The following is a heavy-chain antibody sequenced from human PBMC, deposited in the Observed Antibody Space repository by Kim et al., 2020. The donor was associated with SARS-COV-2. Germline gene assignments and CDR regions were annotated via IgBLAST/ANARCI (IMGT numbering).Heavy chain of an antibody. CDR3: AKEEAYYDYVWGSYRPARFDC. CDR2: ISGSGGST. Sequence: GGSLRLSCAASGFTFSSYAMSWVRQAPGKGLEWVSAISGSGGSTYYADSVKGRFTISRDNSKNTLYLQMNSLRAEDTAVYYCAKEEAYYDYVWGSYRPARFDCWGQGTLVTVSS. D-gene: IGHD3-16*02. CDR1: GFTFSSYA. J-gene: IGHJ4*02. V-gene: IGHV3-23*01.